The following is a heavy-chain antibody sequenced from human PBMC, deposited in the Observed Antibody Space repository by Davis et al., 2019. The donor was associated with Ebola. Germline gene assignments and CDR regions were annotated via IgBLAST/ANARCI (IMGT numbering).Heavy chain of an antibody. D-gene: IGHD3-3*01. J-gene: IGHJ4*02. Sequence: KVSCKGSGYSFTSYWIGWVRQMPGKGLEWMGIIYPGDSDTRYSPSFQGQVTISADESITTAYLQWSSLKASDTAMYYCARFLEWKADYWGQGTLVTVSS. CDR3: ARFLEWKADY. CDR2: IYPGDSDT. CDR1: GYSFTSYW. V-gene: IGHV5-51*01.